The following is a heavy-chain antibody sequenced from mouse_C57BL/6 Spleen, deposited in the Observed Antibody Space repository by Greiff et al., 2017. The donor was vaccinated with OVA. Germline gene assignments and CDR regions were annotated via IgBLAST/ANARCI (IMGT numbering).Heavy chain of an antibody. J-gene: IGHJ4*01. D-gene: IGHD2-2*01. CDR3: ARHGLRRDYYAMDY. CDR1: GFSLTSYG. V-gene: IGHV2-6-1*01. Sequence: VQRVESGPGLVAPSPSLSITCTVSGFSLTSYGVHWVRQPPGKGLEWLVVIWSDGSTTYNSALKSRLSISKDNSKSQVFLKMNSLQTDDTAMYYCARHGLRRDYYAMDYWGQGTSVTVSS. CDR2: IWSDGST.